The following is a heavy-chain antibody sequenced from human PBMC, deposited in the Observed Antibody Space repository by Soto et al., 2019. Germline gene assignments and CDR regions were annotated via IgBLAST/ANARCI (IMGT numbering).Heavy chain of an antibody. CDR3: ARGGDYGDKD. CDR2: INHSGST. Sequence: QVQLQQWGAGLLKPSETLSLTCAVYGGSFSGYYWSWIGQPPGKGLEWIGEINHSGSTNYNPSLKSRVTISVDTSKNQFSLKLSSVTAADTAVYYCARGGDYGDKDWGQGTLVTVSS. CDR1: GGSFSGYY. J-gene: IGHJ4*02. V-gene: IGHV4-34*01. D-gene: IGHD4-17*01.